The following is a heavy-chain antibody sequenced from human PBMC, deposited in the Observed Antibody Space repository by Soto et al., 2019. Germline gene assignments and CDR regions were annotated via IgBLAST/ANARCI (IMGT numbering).Heavy chain of an antibody. Sequence: GASVKVSCKASGYTFTNYAMHWVRQAPGQRLKWMGWINAGNGNTKYSQKFQARVTITRDTSASTAYMELSSLRSEDTAVYYCARGERYYYDSSGYFGFDYWGQGTLVTVSS. CDR3: ARGERYYYDSSGYFGFDY. D-gene: IGHD3-22*01. V-gene: IGHV1-3*01. CDR2: INAGNGNT. CDR1: GYTFTNYA. J-gene: IGHJ4*02.